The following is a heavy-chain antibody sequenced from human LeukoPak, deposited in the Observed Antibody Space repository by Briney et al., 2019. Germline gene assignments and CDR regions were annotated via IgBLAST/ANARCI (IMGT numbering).Heavy chain of an antibody. V-gene: IGHV4-59*01. D-gene: IGHD3-9*01. CDR3: ARVLRYFDWLPYNWFDP. J-gene: IGHJ5*02. Sequence: PSETLSLTCTVSGVSISSYYWSWIRQPPGKGLEWIGYIYYSGSTNYNPSLKSRVTISVDTSKNQFSLKLSSVPAADTAVYYCARVLRYFDWLPYNWFDPWGQGTLVTVSS. CDR2: IYYSGST. CDR1: GVSISSYY.